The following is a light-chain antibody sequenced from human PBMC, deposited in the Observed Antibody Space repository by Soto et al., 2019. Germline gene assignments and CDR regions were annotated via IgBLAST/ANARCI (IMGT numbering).Light chain of an antibody. CDR2: GAS. J-gene: IGKJ4*01. Sequence: VSLSQKEVATLVGEATQAVYSSLLAWYQQKPGKAPRLRIYGASSRATGIPDRFSGSGSGTDFTLTISCLQPEDVVVYYCQEYGSLLLPFSGRTKADI. CDR1: QAVYSSL. V-gene: IGKV3-20*01. CDR3: QEYGSLLLP.